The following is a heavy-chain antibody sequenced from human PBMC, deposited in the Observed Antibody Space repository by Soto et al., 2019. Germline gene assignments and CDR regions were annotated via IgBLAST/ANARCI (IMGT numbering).Heavy chain of an antibody. CDR2: IYYSGST. V-gene: IGHV4-59*01. CDR3: ARGRYSSGWFDF. Sequence: PSETLSLTCTVSGGSISSYYWSWIRQPPGKGLEWIGYIYYSGSTNYNPSLKSRVTISVDTSKNQFSLKLSSATAADTAVYYCARGRYSSGWFDFWGLGTRVTVSS. J-gene: IGHJ4*02. D-gene: IGHD6-19*01. CDR1: GGSISSYY.